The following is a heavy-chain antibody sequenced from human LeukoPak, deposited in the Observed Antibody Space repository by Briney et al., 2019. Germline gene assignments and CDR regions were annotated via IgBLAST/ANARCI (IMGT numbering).Heavy chain of an antibody. Sequence: SETLSLTCTVSGGSISSYYWSWIRQPPGKGLEWIGYIYYSGSTNYNPSLKSRVTISVDTSKNQFSLKLSSVTAADTAVYYCARDREYGSGSYYNDYYYYMDVWGKGTTVTVSS. CDR3: ARDREYGSGSYYNDYYYYMDV. V-gene: IGHV4-59*01. D-gene: IGHD3-10*01. CDR2: IYYSGST. CDR1: GGSISSYY. J-gene: IGHJ6*03.